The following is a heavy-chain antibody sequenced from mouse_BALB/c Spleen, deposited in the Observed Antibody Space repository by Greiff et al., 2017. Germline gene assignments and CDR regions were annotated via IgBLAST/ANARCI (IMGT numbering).Heavy chain of an antibody. CDR3: AREDYGYAMDY. V-gene: IGHV1-12*01. Sequence: QVQLQQPGAELVKPGASVKMSCKASGYTFTSYNMHWVKQTPGQGLEWIGAIYPGNGDTSYNQKFKGKATLTADKSSSTAYMQLSSLTSEDSAVYYCAREDYGYAMDYWGQGTSVTVSS. J-gene: IGHJ4*01. D-gene: IGHD2-4*01. CDR1: GYTFTSYN. CDR2: IYPGNGDT.